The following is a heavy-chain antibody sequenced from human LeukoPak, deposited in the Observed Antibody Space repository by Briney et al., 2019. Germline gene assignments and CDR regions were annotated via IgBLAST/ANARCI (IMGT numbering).Heavy chain of an antibody. CDR1: GFSFSDAW. D-gene: IGHD2-21*02. V-gene: IGHV3-15*01. CDR3: SRYCGGDCWNHYNYYLDV. J-gene: IGHJ6*03. Sequence: PGGSLRLSCAASGFSFSDAWMSWVRQAPGKGLEWVGRIKSEADGGATGYAAPVKDRFTISRDDSKNTLYLQMDSLKTEDTGVCYCSRYCGGDCWNHYNYYLDVWGKGTMVTVSS. CDR2: IKSEADGGAT.